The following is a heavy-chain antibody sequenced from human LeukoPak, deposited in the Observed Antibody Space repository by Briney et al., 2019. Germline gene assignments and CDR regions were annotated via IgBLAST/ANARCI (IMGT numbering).Heavy chain of an antibody. CDR2: ISGGGGRT. CDR1: GFMFNKYG. D-gene: IGHD2-21*01. V-gene: IGHV3-23*01. Sequence: GGSLRLSCVASGFMFNKYGMSWVRQAPGKGLEWVSVISGGGGRTYYGDSVKGRFTICRDNSKNTVYLQMNSLRVEDTAVYYCAKDVRDIVVLIDTYMYWGQGTLVTVSS. J-gene: IGHJ4*02. CDR3: AKDVRDIVVLIDTYMY.